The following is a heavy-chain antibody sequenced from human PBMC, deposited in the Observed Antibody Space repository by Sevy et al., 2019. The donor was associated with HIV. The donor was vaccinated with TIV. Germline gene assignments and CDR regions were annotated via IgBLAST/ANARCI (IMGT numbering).Heavy chain of an antibody. D-gene: IGHD6-13*01. J-gene: IGHJ4*02. CDR1: GFTVSSYG. CDR3: AKDRCNYLPSAGTLDY. CDR2: FSGSGSSA. V-gene: IGHV3-23*01. Sequence: GGSLRLSCAASGFTVSSYGMSWVRQAPGKGLKWVSGFSGSGSSAYYADSVKGRLTIDRDISKNTLNLQMNSLRVEDTAVYVCAKDRCNYLPSAGTLDYWGQGTLVTVSS.